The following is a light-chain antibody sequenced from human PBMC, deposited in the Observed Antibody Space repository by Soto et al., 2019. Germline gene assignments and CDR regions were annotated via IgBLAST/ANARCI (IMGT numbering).Light chain of an antibody. CDR1: QGISTW. V-gene: IGKV1D-12*01. Sequence: DIQMTQSPSSVSASVGDRVTMTCRASQGISTWLAWYQQKPGKAPKLQINAASRLQNGVPPRFSGSGSGTEFTRTISSLQAEDFATYFCQQANSFPFTFGPGTKVDIK. CDR3: QQANSFPFT. J-gene: IGKJ3*01. CDR2: AAS.